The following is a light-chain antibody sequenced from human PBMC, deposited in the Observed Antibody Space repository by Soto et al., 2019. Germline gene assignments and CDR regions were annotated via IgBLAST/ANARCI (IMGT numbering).Light chain of an antibody. CDR3: QQYSSSPLT. J-gene: IGKJ4*01. CDR2: GAS. V-gene: IGKV3-15*01. Sequence: EIVMTQSPATLSVSPGERATLSCRATQSVSTKLAWYQQKPGQAPRLLIYGASTGATGIPARFSGSGSGTEFTLIISSLQSEDFAVYYCQQYSSSPLTFGRGTKVEIK. CDR1: QSVSTK.